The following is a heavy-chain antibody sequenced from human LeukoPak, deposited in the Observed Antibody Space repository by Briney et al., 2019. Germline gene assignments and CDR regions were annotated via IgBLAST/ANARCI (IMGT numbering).Heavy chain of an antibody. CDR2: INPNSSGT. Sequence: ASVKVSCKASGGTFSTYAISWVRQAPGQGLEWMGWINPNSSGTLYAQKFQGRVTMTRDTSITTAYMELRRLRSDDTAVYYCSRQGTGDELDYWGQGTLVTVSS. V-gene: IGHV1-2*02. D-gene: IGHD7-27*01. J-gene: IGHJ4*02. CDR1: GGTFSTYA. CDR3: SRQGTGDELDY.